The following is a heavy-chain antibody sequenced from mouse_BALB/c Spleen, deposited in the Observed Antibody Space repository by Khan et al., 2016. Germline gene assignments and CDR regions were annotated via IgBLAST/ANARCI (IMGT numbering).Heavy chain of an antibody. CDR2: IRLKSNNYAT. J-gene: IGHJ3*01. CDR1: GFTFSNYW. V-gene: IGHV6-6*02. CDR3: TTGFAY. Sequence: VKLEESGGGLVQPGGSMKLSCVASGFTFSNYWMNWVRQSPEKGLEWGAEIRLKSNNYATHYAESVKGRFTISRDDSKSSVYLQMNNLRAEDTGIYYCTTGFAYWGQGTLVTVSA.